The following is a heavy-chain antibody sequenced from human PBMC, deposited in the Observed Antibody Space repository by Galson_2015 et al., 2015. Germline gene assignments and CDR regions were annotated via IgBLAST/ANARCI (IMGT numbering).Heavy chain of an antibody. D-gene: IGHD6-19*01. CDR3: ASQRTSGWYMGKLQH. Sequence: SLRLSCAASGFTFSSYEMNWVRQAPGKGLEWVSYISSSGSTIYYADSVKGRFTISRDNAKNSLYLQMNSLRAEDTAVYYCASQRTSGWYMGKLQHWGQGTLVTVSS. CDR1: GFTFSSYE. V-gene: IGHV3-48*03. J-gene: IGHJ1*01. CDR2: ISSSGSTI.